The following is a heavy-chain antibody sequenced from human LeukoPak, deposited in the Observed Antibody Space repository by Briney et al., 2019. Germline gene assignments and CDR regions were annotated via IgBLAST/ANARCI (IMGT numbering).Heavy chain of an antibody. CDR2: INHSGST. Sequence: PSETLSLTCAVYGGSFSGYYWSWIRQPPGKGLGWIGEINHSGSTNYNPSLKSRVTISVDTSKNQFSLKLSSVTAADTTVYYCARQNFYRYCRSTSCYRPYYYYYMDVWGKGTTVTISS. CDR1: GGSFSGYY. D-gene: IGHD2-2*01. CDR3: ARQNFYRYCRSTSCYRPYYYYYMDV. V-gene: IGHV4-34*01. J-gene: IGHJ6*03.